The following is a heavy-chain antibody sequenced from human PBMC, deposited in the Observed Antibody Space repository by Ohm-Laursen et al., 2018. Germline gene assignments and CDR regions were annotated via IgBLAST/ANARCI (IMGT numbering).Heavy chain of an antibody. D-gene: IGHD2-15*01. Sequence: SLRLSCTASGFTFSSYAMSWVRQAPGKGLEWVSAISGSGGSTYYADSVKGRFTISRDNSKNTLYLQMNSLRAEDTAVYYCANNVTVVAATNYYYGMDVWGQGTTVTVSS. CDR3: ANNVTVVAATNYYYGMDV. CDR2: ISGSGGST. V-gene: IGHV3-23*01. CDR1: GFTFSSYA. J-gene: IGHJ6*02.